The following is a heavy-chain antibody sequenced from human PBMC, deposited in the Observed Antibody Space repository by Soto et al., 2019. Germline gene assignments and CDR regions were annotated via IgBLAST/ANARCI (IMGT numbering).Heavy chain of an antibody. CDR3: ASFSDQLLSGDYDH. J-gene: IGHJ4*02. V-gene: IGHV3-21*01. CDR1: GLTLSNYS. Sequence: ELQLMESGGGLVKPGGSLRLCCAASGLTLSNYSMNWVRQAPGKGLEWVSSISNRSSYKFYADSVKGRFTISRDNAQNSLHLQMNNLRAEDKAVYYCASFSDQLLSGDYDHWGQGTLVIVSP. D-gene: IGHD2-2*01. CDR2: ISNRSSYK.